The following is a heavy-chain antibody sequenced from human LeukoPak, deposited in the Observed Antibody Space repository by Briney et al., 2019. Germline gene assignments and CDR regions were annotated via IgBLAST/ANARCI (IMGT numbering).Heavy chain of an antibody. Sequence: GGSLRLSCAASGFTFSSYAMSWVRQAPGKGLEWVSAISGSGGSTYYADSVKGRFTISKDNSKNTLYLQMNSLRAEDTAVYYCAKVLTGNYYYNYMDDWGKGTTVTVSS. CDR1: GFTFSSYA. CDR2: ISGSGGST. V-gene: IGHV3-23*01. D-gene: IGHD7-27*01. CDR3: AKVLTGNYYYNYMDD. J-gene: IGHJ6*03.